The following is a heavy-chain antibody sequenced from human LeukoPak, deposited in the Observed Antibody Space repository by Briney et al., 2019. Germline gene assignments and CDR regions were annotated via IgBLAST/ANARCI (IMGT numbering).Heavy chain of an antibody. D-gene: IGHD1-26*01. CDR3: ARATEWELSRVAFDI. V-gene: IGHV4-4*07. J-gene: IGHJ3*02. CDR1: GGSNSSYY. Sequence: SETLSLTCTVSGGSNSSYYWSWIRQPAGKGLEWIGRIYTSGSTNYTPSLKSRVTMSVDTSKNQFSLKLSSVTAADTAVYYCARATEWELSRVAFDIWGQGTMVTVSS. CDR2: IYTSGST.